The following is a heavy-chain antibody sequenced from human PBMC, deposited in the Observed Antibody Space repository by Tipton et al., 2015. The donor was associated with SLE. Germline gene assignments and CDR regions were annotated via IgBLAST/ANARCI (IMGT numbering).Heavy chain of an antibody. D-gene: IGHD2-21*01. Sequence: QSGAEVKKPGSSVKVSCKASGGTFSNYAISWVRQAPGQGLEWMGGIIPIFGTANYAQKFQDRVTITADESTNTAYMELSSLRSEDTAVYYCHSLDYYFYYGMDVWGPGTTVSVSS. V-gene: IGHV1-69*01. J-gene: IGHJ6*02. CDR3: HSLDYYFYYGMDV. CDR1: GGTFSNYA. CDR2: IIPIFGTA.